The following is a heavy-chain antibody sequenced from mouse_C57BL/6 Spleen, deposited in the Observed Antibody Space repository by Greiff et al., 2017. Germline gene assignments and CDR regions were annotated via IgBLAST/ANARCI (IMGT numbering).Heavy chain of an antibody. J-gene: IGHJ4*01. CDR2: IDPSDSYT. Sequence: VQLQQPGAELVKPGASVKLSCKASGYTFTSYWMQWVKQRPGQGLEWIGEIDPSDSYTNYNQKFKGKATLTVDTSSSTAYMQLSSLTSEDSAVYYCARYDGGAMDYWGQGTSVTVSS. D-gene: IGHD2-12*01. CDR3: ARYDGGAMDY. V-gene: IGHV1-50*01. CDR1: GYTFTSYW.